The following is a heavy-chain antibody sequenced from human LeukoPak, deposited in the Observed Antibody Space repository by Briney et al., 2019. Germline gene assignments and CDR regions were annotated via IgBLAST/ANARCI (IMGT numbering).Heavy chain of an antibody. CDR2: IYYTGSA. CDR1: GGSIISYY. J-gene: IGHJ4*02. CDR3: AREVAGIQLFDY. Sequence: SETLSLTCTVSGGSIISYYWGWIRQPPGKGLEWIGYIYYTGSANYNPSLKSRVAISVDTSKNQFSLKLSSVTAADTAVYYCAREVAGIQLFDYWGQGTLVTVSS. V-gene: IGHV4-59*13. D-gene: IGHD5-18*01.